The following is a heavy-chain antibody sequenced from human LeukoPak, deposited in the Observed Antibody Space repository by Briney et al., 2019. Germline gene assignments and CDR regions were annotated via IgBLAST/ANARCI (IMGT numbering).Heavy chain of an antibody. Sequence: SETLSLTCTVSGGSISSSSYYWGWIRQPPGKGLEWIGSIYYSGSTYYNPSLKSRVTISVDTSKNQFSLKLSSVTAADTAVYYCASQEFGYSSSWYSGRGVDWFDPWGQGTLVTVSS. CDR1: GGSISSSSYY. J-gene: IGHJ5*02. CDR2: IYYSGST. D-gene: IGHD6-13*01. V-gene: IGHV4-39*01. CDR3: ASQEFGYSSSWYSGRGVDWFDP.